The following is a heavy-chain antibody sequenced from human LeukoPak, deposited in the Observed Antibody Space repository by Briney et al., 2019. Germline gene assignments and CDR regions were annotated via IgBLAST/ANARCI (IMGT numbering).Heavy chain of an antibody. D-gene: IGHD1-26*01. CDR3: ARHVFGSYYRNEFDY. CDR1: GGSISSGSYY. CDR2: IYTSGST. Sequence: SETLSLTCTVSGGSISSGSYYWSWFRQPAEKGLEWIGRIYTSGSTYYNPSLKSRVTISVDTSKNQFSLKLSSVTAADTAVYYCARHVFGSYYRNEFDYWGQGTLVTVSS. V-gene: IGHV4-61*02. J-gene: IGHJ4*02.